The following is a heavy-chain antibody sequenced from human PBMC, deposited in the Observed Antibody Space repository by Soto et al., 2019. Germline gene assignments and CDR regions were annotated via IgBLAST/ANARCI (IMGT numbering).Heavy chain of an antibody. CDR1: GLTFSSYA. V-gene: IGHV3-23*01. CDR2: ISGSGGNA. CDR3: ARDPTGTTRNFDC. J-gene: IGHJ4*02. D-gene: IGHD1-7*01. Sequence: EVQLLESGGDLVQPGGSLRLSCAASGLTFSSYALSWVRQAPGKGLEWVSAISGSGGNAYYADSARGRFTISRDNSKNTLYLQMNSLRAEDTALYYCARDPTGTTRNFDCWGQGTLVTVSS.